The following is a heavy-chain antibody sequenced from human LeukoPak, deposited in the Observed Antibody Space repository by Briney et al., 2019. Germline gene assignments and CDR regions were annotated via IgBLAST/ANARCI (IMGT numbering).Heavy chain of an antibody. CDR2: IYYSGST. J-gene: IGHJ5*02. D-gene: IGHD2-2*01. Sequence: SETLSLTCTVSGGSIRSSYYYWGWIRQPPGKGLEWIGSIYYSGSTYYNPSLKSRVTISVDTSKNQFSLKLSSVTAADTAVYYCARPGYCSSTSCSVGFDPWGQGTLVTVSS. CDR3: ARPGYCSSTSCSVGFDP. CDR1: GGSIRSSYYY. V-gene: IGHV4-39*01.